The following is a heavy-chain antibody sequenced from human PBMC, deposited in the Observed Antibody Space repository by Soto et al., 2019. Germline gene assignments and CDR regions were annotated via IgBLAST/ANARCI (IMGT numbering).Heavy chain of an antibody. CDR2: IYYSGST. V-gene: IGHV4-31*03. D-gene: IGHD6-6*01. Sequence: PSETLSLTCTVSGGSISSGGYYWSWIRQHPGKGLEWIGYIYYSGSTYYNPSLKSRVTISVDTSKNQFSLKLSSVTAADTAVYYCARDIRYSGSSRRDYYGMDVWGQGTTVTVSS. J-gene: IGHJ6*02. CDR1: GGSISSGGYY. CDR3: ARDIRYSGSSRRDYYGMDV.